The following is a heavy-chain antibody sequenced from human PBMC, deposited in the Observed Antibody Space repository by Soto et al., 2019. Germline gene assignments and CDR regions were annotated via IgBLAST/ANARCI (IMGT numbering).Heavy chain of an antibody. J-gene: IGHJ6*02. CDR3: ARERTHCGLDV. Sequence: QVQLVQSGAEVKKPGASVKVSCKAPGYTFTSYDINWVRQATGQGLEWMGWMNPNSGNTGYAQKFQGRVTMTRNTSMSTAYMALSRLRAEDTAVYYCARERTHCGLDVWGQGTTVTVSS. D-gene: IGHD6-25*01. CDR1: GYTFTSYD. CDR2: MNPNSGNT. V-gene: IGHV1-8*01.